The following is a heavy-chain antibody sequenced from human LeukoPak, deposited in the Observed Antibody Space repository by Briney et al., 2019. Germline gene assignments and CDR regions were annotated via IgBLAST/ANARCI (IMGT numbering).Heavy chain of an antibody. D-gene: IGHD6-19*01. J-gene: IGHJ4*02. V-gene: IGHV4-30-2*01. CDR3: ARPVAGSSLFFDY. CDR2: IYHSGST. CDR1: GGSISSGGYY. Sequence: SETLSLTCTVSGGSISSGGYYWSWIRQPPGKGLEWIGYIYHSGSTYYNPSPKSRVTISVDRSKNQFSLKLSSVTAADTAVYYCARPVAGSSLFFDYWGQGTLVTVSS.